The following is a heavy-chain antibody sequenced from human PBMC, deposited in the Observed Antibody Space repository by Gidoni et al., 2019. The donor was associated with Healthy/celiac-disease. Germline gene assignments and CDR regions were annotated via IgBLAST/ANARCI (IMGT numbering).Heavy chain of an antibody. Sequence: QVQLQQWGAGLLKPSENLSRTCAVYGGSFSGYYWSWIRQPPGKGLEWIGEINHSGSTNYNPSLKSRVTISVDTSKNQFSLKLSSVTAADTAVYYCARGPIVVVPAATPGLQHWGQGTLVTVSS. J-gene: IGHJ1*01. CDR2: INHSGST. V-gene: IGHV4-34*01. CDR3: ARGPIVVVPAATPGLQH. D-gene: IGHD2-2*01. CDR1: GGSFSGYY.